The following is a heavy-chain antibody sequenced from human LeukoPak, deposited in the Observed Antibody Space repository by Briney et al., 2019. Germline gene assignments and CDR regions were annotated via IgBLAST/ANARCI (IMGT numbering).Heavy chain of an antibody. D-gene: IGHD3-10*01. CDR1: GFTFSSAW. CDR2: IKSKTDGGTT. V-gene: IGHV3-15*01. Sequence: GGSLRLSCAASGFTFSSAWMSWVRQAPGKGLEWVGRIKSKTDGGTTDYAAPVKGRFTISRDDSKNTLYLQMNSLKTEDTAVYYCTSYPSYYGSGSRLYYFDYWGQGTLVTVSS. J-gene: IGHJ4*02. CDR3: TSYPSYYGSGSRLYYFDY.